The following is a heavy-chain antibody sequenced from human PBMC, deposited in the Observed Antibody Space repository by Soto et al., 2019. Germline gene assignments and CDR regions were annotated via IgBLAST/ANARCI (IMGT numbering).Heavy chain of an antibody. CDR2: IYYSGST. CDR1: GGSISGSSYY. CDR3: AREGFGTYYYYGMDV. V-gene: IGHV4-39*02. Sequence: SETLSLTCTVSGGSISGSSYYWGWIRQPPGKGLEWIGSIYYSGSTYYNPSLKSRVTISVDTSKNQFSLKLSSVTAADTAVYYCAREGFGTYYYYGMDVWGQGTTVTVYS. D-gene: IGHD3-10*01. J-gene: IGHJ6*01.